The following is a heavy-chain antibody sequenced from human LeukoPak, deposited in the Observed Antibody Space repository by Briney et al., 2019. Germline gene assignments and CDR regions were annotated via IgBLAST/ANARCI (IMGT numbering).Heavy chain of an antibody. V-gene: IGHV3-21*01. CDR3: ARRDSSGYYYRFDY. CDR2: ISSSSSYI. D-gene: IGHD3-22*01. Sequence: PGGSLRLSCAGSGFTFSSYSMNWVRQAPGKGLEWVSSISSSSSYIYYADSVKGRFTISRDNAKNSLYLQMNSLRAEDTAVYYCARRDSSGYYYRFDYWGQGTLVTVSS. CDR1: GFTFSSYS. J-gene: IGHJ4*02.